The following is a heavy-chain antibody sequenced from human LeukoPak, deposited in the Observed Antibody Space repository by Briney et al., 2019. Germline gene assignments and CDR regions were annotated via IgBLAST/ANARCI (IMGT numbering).Heavy chain of an antibody. CDR2: ISGSGGNT. V-gene: IGHV3-23*01. CDR1: GFTFNSYD. CDR3: VRTFTLIVVAPGY. D-gene: IGHD3-22*01. J-gene: IGHJ4*02. Sequence: GGSLRLSCAASGFTFNSYDMSWVRQAPGKGLEWVSSISGSGGNTYYADSVKGRFTISRDNSKNTLYLQMNSLRAEDTAVYYCVRTFTLIVVAPGYWGQGTLVTVSS.